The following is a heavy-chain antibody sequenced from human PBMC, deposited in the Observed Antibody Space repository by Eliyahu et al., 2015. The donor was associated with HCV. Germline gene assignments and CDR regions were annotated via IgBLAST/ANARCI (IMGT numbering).Heavy chain of an antibody. Sequence: RSLRLSCAASGFTFSSYGMHWVRQAPGKGLEWVAVIWYDGSNKYYADSVKGRFTISRDNSKNTLYLQMNSLRAEDTAVYYCARDGGSNTIYGMDVWGQGTTVTVSS. CDR1: GFTFSSYG. CDR2: IWYDGSNK. D-gene: IGHD2-2*01. J-gene: IGHJ6*02. V-gene: IGHV3-33*01. CDR3: ARDGGSNTIYGMDV.